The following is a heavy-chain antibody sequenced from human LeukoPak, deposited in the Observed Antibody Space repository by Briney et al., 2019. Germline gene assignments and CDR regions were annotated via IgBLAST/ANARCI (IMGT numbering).Heavy chain of an antibody. CDR1: GGSISSYY. CDR3: ARGPYGDDL. Sequence: SETLSLTCTVSGGSISSYYWSWIRQPPGKGLEWIGYIYYSGGTNYNPSLKSRVTISVDTSKNQFSLKLSSVTAADTAVYYCARGPYGDDLWGQGTLVTVPS. CDR2: IYYSGGT. J-gene: IGHJ5*02. D-gene: IGHD4-17*01. V-gene: IGHV4-59*01.